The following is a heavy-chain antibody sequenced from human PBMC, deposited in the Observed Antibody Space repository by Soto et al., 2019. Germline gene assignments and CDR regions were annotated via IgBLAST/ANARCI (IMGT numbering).Heavy chain of an antibody. CDR3: ARAGQQLGTIDY. CDR2: ISSSSSYI. D-gene: IGHD6-13*01. Sequence: EVQLVESGGGLVKPGGSLRLSCAASGFTFSSYSMNWVRQAPGKGLEWVSAISSSSSYIYYADSVKGEFTISRYNAKNPLYLQMTSMRAEDTAVYYCARAGQQLGTIDYWGQGTLVTVSS. V-gene: IGHV3-21*06. CDR1: GFTFSSYS. J-gene: IGHJ4*02.